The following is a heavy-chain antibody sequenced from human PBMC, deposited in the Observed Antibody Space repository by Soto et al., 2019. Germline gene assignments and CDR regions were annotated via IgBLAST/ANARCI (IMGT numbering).Heavy chain of an antibody. Sequence: SETLSLTGSVSGYSITAGGYYWCWIRQHPGKGLEWIGSFFASGSIIYNPSLKSRVSISGDTSRNQFSMTLTSVTAADRALYYCARMYSSGSGWFHPWGQGTLVTVSS. CDR1: GYSITAGGYY. V-gene: IGHV4-31*03. J-gene: IGHJ5*02. D-gene: IGHD3-22*01. CDR2: FFASGSI. CDR3: ARMYSSGSGWFHP.